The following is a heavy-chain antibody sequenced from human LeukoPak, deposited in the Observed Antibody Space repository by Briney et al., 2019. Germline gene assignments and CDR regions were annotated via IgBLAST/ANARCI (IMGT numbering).Heavy chain of an antibody. Sequence: PETLSLTCTVSGYSISSGYYWGWIRQPPGKGLEWVGSISHRGSTYYNPSLRSRITISLDRSKQKFSLKLSSVTAADTAVYYCARGLGVATVVTTTRGVFDYWGQGTLVTVSS. V-gene: IGHV4-38-2*02. J-gene: IGHJ4*02. CDR1: GYSISSGYY. D-gene: IGHD4-23*01. CDR3: ARGLGVATVVTTTRGVFDY. CDR2: ISHRGST.